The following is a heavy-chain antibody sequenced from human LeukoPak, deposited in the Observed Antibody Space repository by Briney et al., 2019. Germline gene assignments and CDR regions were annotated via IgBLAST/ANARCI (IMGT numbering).Heavy chain of an antibody. V-gene: IGHV3-23*01. CDR3: AKDFEYSSGWSFDY. D-gene: IGHD6-19*01. CDR2: ISGSGGST. CDR1: GFTFSSYA. Sequence: GGSLRLSCAASGFTFSSYAMSWVRQAPGKGLEWVSAISGSGGSTYYADSVKGRFTISRDNSKNTLYLQMNSLRAEDTAVYYCAKDFEYSSGWSFDYWGQGTLVTVSA. J-gene: IGHJ4*02.